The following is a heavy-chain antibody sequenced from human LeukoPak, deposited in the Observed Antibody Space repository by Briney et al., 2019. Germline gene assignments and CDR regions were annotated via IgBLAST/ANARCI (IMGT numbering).Heavy chain of an antibody. V-gene: IGHV1-8*03. CDR2: MNPNSGNT. CDR3: ARGRVERIAVAGKNWFDP. Sequence: ASVKVSCKASGYTFTSYDINWVRQATGQGLEWMGWMNPNSGNTGYAQKFQGRVTITRNTSISTAYMELSSLRSEDTAVYYCARGRVERIAVAGKNWFDPWGQGTLVTVSS. D-gene: IGHD6-19*01. CDR1: GYTFTSYD. J-gene: IGHJ5*02.